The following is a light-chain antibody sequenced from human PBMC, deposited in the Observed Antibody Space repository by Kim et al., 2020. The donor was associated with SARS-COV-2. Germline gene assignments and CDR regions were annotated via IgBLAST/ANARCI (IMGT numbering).Light chain of an antibody. CDR2: GAS. V-gene: IGKV1-16*02. Sequence: ASIGARVTITCRASQGVHIYLAWFQQKPGKAPKALIYGASSLQSGVPSKFSGSGSGTDFTLTIVNLQPEDFAIYYCQQYKVYPPTFGQGTRLEIK. J-gene: IGKJ5*01. CDR3: QQYKVYPPT. CDR1: QGVHIY.